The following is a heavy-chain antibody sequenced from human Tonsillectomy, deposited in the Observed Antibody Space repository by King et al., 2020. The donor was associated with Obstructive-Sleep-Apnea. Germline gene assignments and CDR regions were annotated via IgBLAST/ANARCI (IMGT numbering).Heavy chain of an antibody. CDR3: ARPNMGVVDFLC. V-gene: IGHV5-51*01. Sequence: VQLVESGAELRKPGECLKISCEASGYIFTNSWIGWVRQMPGKGLEWVGIIYPGDSDTRYSPSFEGHVTISVDKSANTAYLQWNSLKASDNAIYYCARPNMGVVDFLCWGQGTLVSVSS. J-gene: IGHJ4*02. CDR1: GYIFTNSW. CDR2: IYPGDSDT. D-gene: IGHD3-16*01.